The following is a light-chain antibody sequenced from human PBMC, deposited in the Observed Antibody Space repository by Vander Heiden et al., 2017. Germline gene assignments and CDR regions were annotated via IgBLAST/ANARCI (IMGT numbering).Light chain of an antibody. J-gene: IGLJ2*01. CDR2: QDT. CDR1: ELGNKF. V-gene: IGLV3-1*01. CDR3: QEWDGRAAV. Sequence: SYELTQPPSVSVSPGQTAGISCSGDELGNKFVSWYHQKPGQSPGLVIYQDTRRPSGIPERVSGSNSANTATLTISGTQALDDSYYYCQEWDGRAAVFGGGTRMTVL.